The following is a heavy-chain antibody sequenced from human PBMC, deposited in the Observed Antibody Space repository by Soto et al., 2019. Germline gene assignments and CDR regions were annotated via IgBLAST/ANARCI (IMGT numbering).Heavy chain of an antibody. D-gene: IGHD3-22*01. CDR3: AREPRGNYYDSSGPYGMDV. CDR2: ISAYNGNT. CDR1: GYTFTSYG. J-gene: IGHJ6*02. V-gene: IGHV1-18*04. Sequence: ASVKVSCKASGYTFTSYGISWVRQAPGQGLEWMGWISAYNGNTNYAQKLQGRVTMTTDTSTSTAYMELRSLRSDDTAVYYCAREPRGNYYDSSGPYGMDVWGQGTTVTVSS.